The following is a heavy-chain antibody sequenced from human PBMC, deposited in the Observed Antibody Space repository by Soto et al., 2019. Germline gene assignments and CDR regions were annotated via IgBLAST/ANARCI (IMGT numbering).Heavy chain of an antibody. Sequence: QVQLQQWGAGLLKPSETLSLTCAVYGGSFSGYYWSWIRQHPGKGLEWIGEINHSGSTNYNPSLNSPVPISVDTSNNQFPLKLSSVTAADTAVYYCARRSWIQLWAQGGTDYWGQGTLVTVSS. V-gene: IGHV4-34*01. CDR2: INHSGST. CDR1: GGSFSGYY. J-gene: IGHJ4*02. D-gene: IGHD5-18*01. CDR3: ARRSWIQLWAQGGTDY.